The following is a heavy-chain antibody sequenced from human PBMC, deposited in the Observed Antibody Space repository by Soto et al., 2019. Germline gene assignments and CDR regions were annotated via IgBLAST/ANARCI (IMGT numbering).Heavy chain of an antibody. CDR2: VYYRGSI. CDR1: GDSISRPDYY. V-gene: IGHV4-30-4*01. D-gene: IGHD3-3*02. J-gene: IGHJ5*01. CDR3: ARVTFTPNWFDS. Sequence: PSETLSLTCTVSGDSISRPDYYWSWIRQAPGKGLELIGYVYYRGSIYYTPSFESRVSISVDTSKNQFSLRLTSMTAADSAMYFCARVTFTPNWFDSWGQGILVTVSS.